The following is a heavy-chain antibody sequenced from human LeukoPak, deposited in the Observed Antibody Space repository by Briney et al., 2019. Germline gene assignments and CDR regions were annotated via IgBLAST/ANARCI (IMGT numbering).Heavy chain of an antibody. D-gene: IGHD2/OR15-2a*01. J-gene: IGHJ4*02. CDR2: ISYSGST. CDR3: AGHHPRNTVDF. Sequence: SETLSLTCTVSGGSISSYYWSWIRQPPGKGLEWIGYISYSGSTNYNPSLKSRVTISLDTSRNQFSLKLSSVTAADTAVYYCAGHHPRNTVDFWGQGTLVTVSA. V-gene: IGHV4-59*08. CDR1: GGSISSYY.